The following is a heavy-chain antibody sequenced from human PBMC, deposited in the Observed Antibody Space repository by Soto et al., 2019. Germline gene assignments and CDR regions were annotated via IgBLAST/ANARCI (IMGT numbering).Heavy chain of an antibody. J-gene: IGHJ4*02. CDR3: MPGGELPPY. CDR1: GFIFSGSA. Sequence: EVQLVESGGGLVQPGGSLKLSCAASGFIFSGSAMHWVRQASGKGLEWVGRIRSKVNSYATAYAASVKGRFTISRYVSKNTAYLQLNSLKMEDTAVYYCMPGGELPPYWGQGTLVTVSS. CDR2: IRSKVNSYAT. V-gene: IGHV3-73*02. D-gene: IGHD3-10*01.